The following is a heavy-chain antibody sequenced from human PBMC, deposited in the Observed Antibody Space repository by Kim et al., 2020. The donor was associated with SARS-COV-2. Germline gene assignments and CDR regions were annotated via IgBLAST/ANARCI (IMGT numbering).Heavy chain of an antibody. CDR1: GFTFDDYA. J-gene: IGHJ4*02. D-gene: IGHD1-1*01. CDR3: ARDIPSTGTTH. V-gene: IGHV3-9*01. Sequence: GGSLRLSCAASGFTFDDYAMHWVRQAPGKGLEWVSGISWNSGSIGYADSVKGRFTISRDNAKNSLYLQMNSLRAEDTALYYCARDIPSTGTTHWGQGTLVTVSS. CDR2: ISWNSGSI.